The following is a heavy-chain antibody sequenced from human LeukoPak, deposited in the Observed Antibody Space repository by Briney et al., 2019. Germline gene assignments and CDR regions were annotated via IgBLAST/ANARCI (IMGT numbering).Heavy chain of an antibody. J-gene: IGHJ4*02. CDR1: GFPFIEYS. Sequence: GGSLRVSCTASGFPFIEYSMNWVRQAPGKGLEWISYIGIDSGNIKYADSVRGRFPISADKAKNSLYLQMNSLRVEDTAVYYCARDHNYAFDNWGQGTLVSVAS. V-gene: IGHV3-48*01. CDR3: ARDHNYAFDN. D-gene: IGHD1-1*01. CDR2: IGIDSGNI.